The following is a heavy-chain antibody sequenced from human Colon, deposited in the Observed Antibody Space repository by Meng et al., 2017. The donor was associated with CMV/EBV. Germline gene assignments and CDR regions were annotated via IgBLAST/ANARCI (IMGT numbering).Heavy chain of an antibody. CDR3: VRDPAGIGY. J-gene: IGHJ4*02. CDR2: INQAGSQK. CDR1: GSTFSNHY. V-gene: IGHV3-7*01. Sequence: VHLVGAGGALVQPGGSLRLSLEASGSTFSNHYMTWVRQAPGEGLEWVANINQAGSQKFYVGSVRGRFTISRDNAKSSVYLQMNSLRDEDSVVYYCVRDPAGIGYWGQGTLVTVSS. D-gene: IGHD6-13*01.